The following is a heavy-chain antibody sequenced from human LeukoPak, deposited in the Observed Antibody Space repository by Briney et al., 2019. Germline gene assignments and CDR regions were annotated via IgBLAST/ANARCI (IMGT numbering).Heavy chain of an antibody. Sequence: ASVKVSCKASGYTFTGYYMHWVRQAPGQGLEWMGRINPNSGGTNYAQKFQGRVTMTRDTSISTAYMELSRLGSDDTAVYYCARVGDGYNYLSMFDPWGQGTLVTVSS. D-gene: IGHD5-24*01. CDR1: GYTFTGYY. CDR3: ARVGDGYNYLSMFDP. V-gene: IGHV1-2*06. CDR2: INPNSGGT. J-gene: IGHJ5*02.